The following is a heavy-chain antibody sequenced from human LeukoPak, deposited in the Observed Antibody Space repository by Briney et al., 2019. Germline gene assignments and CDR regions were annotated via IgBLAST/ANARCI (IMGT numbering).Heavy chain of an antibody. V-gene: IGHV4-30-2*01. CDR3: ARAVGGYDFWSGYLN. D-gene: IGHD3-3*01. CDR1: GGSISSGGYY. J-gene: IGHJ4*02. CDR2: IYHSGST. Sequence: PSETLSLTCTVSGGSISSGGYYWRWIRQPPGKGLEWIGYIYHSGSTYYNPSLKSRVTISVDRSKNQFSLKLSSVTAADTAVYYCARAVGGYDFWSGYLNWGQGTLVTVSS.